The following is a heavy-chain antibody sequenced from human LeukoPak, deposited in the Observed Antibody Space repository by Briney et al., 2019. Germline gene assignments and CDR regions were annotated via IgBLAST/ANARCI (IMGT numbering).Heavy chain of an antibody. Sequence: GASVKVSCKASGYTFTDYYMHWVRQAPGQGLEWMGWVNSNSGATDYAQKFQGRVTMTRDTSISTAYMDLSRLRSDDTAVYYCARANRAVAGDYYYWYMDVWGKGTTVTVPS. V-gene: IGHV1-2*02. CDR1: GYTFTDYY. CDR3: ARANRAVAGDYYYWYMDV. J-gene: IGHJ6*03. D-gene: IGHD2-15*01. CDR2: VNSNSGAT.